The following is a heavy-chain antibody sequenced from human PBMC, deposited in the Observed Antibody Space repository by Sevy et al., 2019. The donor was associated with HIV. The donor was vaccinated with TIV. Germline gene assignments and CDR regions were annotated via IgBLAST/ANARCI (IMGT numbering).Heavy chain of an antibody. CDR3: ARDLYRRWGQQLEREHAFDI. Sequence: SETLSLTCTVSGGSISSYYWSWIRQPPGKGLEWIGYIYYSGSTNYNPSLKSRVTISVDTSKNQFSLKLSSVTAADTAVYYCARDLYRRWGQQLEREHAFDIWGQGTMVTVSS. J-gene: IGHJ3*02. D-gene: IGHD6-13*01. CDR1: GGSISSYY. CDR2: IYYSGST. V-gene: IGHV4-59*01.